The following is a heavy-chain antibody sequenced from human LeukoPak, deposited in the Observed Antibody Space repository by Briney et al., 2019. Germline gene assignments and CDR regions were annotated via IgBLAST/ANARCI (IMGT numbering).Heavy chain of an antibody. CDR3: ARDFLRLGELSFPRTY. Sequence: GGSLKLSCAASGFTFSSYAMHWVRQAPGKGLEWVAVISYDGSNKYYADSVKGRFTISRDNSKNTLYLQMNSLRAEDTAVYYCARDFLRLGELSFPRTYWGQGTLVTVSS. J-gene: IGHJ4*02. V-gene: IGHV3-30-3*01. D-gene: IGHD3-16*02. CDR2: ISYDGSNK. CDR1: GFTFSSYA.